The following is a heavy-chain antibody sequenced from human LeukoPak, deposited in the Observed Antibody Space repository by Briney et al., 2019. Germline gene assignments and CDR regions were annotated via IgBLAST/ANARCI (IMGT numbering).Heavy chain of an antibody. CDR1: GYSFTSYW. J-gene: IGHJ4*02. CDR2: IYPGDSDT. V-gene: IGHV5-51*01. D-gene: IGHD3-10*01. Sequence: GESLKISCKGFGYSFTSYWISWVRQMPGKGLEWMGIIYPGDSDTRYSPSFQGQVTISADKSVSTAYLQWNSLKASDTAMYYCARASGSGTYSAFDYWGQGTLVTVSS. CDR3: ARASGSGTYSAFDY.